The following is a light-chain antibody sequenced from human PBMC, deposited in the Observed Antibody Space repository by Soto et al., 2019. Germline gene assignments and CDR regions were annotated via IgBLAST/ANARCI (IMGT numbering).Light chain of an antibody. CDR2: GAS. CDR1: QSVSSN. CDR3: QQYNNWTLT. V-gene: IGKV3-15*01. J-gene: IGKJ4*01. Sequence: EIVMTQSPATLSVSPGERATLSCRASQSVSSNLAWYQQKPGQAPRLLIYGASIRATGIPARFSGSGSGTEFTLTSSSLQSEDCAVYYCQQYNNWTLTFGGGTKVESK.